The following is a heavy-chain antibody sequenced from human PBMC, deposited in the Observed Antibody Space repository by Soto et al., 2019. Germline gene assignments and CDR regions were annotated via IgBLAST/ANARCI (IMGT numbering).Heavy chain of an antibody. CDR1: GFTFSSYA. CDR2: ISYDGSNK. CDR3: ARDGTFGAKGGSLDI. V-gene: IGHV3-30*04. D-gene: IGHD3-16*01. Sequence: GGSLRLSCAASGFTFSSYAMHWVRQAPGKGLEWVAVISYDGSNKYYAESVKGRFTISRDNSKNTLYLQMNSLRAEDTAVYYCARDGTFGAKGGSLDIWGQGTMVTVSS. J-gene: IGHJ3*02.